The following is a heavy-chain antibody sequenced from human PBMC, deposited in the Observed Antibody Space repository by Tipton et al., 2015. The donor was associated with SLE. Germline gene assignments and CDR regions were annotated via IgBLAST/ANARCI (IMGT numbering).Heavy chain of an antibody. CDR3: ARSDGGY. D-gene: IGHD3-16*01. CDR1: GGSITNHY. Sequence: TLSLTCTVSGGSITNHYWNWIRQPPGKGLEWIGYIHSSGSTNYNSSLESRVTISIDTSRNQFSLKLTSVTAADTAVYYCARSDGGYWGQGTLVTVSS. CDR2: IHSSGST. V-gene: IGHV4-59*11. J-gene: IGHJ4*02.